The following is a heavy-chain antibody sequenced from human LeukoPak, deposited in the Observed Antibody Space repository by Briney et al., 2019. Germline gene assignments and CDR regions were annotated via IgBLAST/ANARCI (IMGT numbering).Heavy chain of an antibody. V-gene: IGHV3-23*01. CDR2: IRGSDGST. Sequence: GGSLRLSCAASGLPFSTYAMSWVRQAPGKGLEWVSSIRGSDGSTYYADSVKGRFAISRDNPKNTLYLQMNSLRAEDTAVYYCAKDVYGDYGGLDYWGQGTLVTVSS. D-gene: IGHD4-17*01. CDR3: AKDVYGDYGGLDY. CDR1: GLPFSTYA. J-gene: IGHJ4*02.